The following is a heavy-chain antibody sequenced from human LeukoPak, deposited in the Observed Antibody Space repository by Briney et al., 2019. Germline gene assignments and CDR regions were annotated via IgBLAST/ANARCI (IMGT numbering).Heavy chain of an antibody. CDR2: INHSGST. J-gene: IGHJ5*02. CDR1: GGSFSGYY. Sequence: PSETLSLTCAVYGGSFSGYYWSWIRQPPGKGLEWIGEINHSGSTNYNPSLKSRVTISVDTSKNQFSLKLSSVTAADTAVYYCARGMGIAAAGSWFDPWGQGTLVTVSS. D-gene: IGHD6-13*01. CDR3: ARGMGIAAAGSWFDP. V-gene: IGHV4-34*01.